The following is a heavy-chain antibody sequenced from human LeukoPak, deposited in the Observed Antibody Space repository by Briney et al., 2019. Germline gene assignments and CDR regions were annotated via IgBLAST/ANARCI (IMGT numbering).Heavy chain of an antibody. Sequence: SETLSLTCTVSGGSISSYYWSWIRQPPGKGLEWIGYIYYSGSTNYNPSLKSRVTMSVDTSKNQFSLKLSSVTAADTAVYYCARGEGYCSSTSCYITWFDPWGQGTLVTVSS. J-gene: IGHJ5*02. D-gene: IGHD2-2*02. V-gene: IGHV4-59*12. CDR2: IYYSGST. CDR1: GGSISSYY. CDR3: ARGEGYCSSTSCYITWFDP.